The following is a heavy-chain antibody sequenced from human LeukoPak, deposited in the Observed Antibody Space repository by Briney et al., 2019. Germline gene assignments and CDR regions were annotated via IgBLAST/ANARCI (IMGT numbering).Heavy chain of an antibody. V-gene: IGHV4-59*01. Sequence: SETLSLTCTVSGGSISSYYWSWIWQPPGKGLEWIGYIYYSGSTNYNPSLKSRVTISVHTSKNQFSLKLSSVTAADTAVYYCARARWELLLTDAFDIWGQGTMVTVSS. CDR2: IYYSGST. CDR3: ARARWELLLTDAFDI. CDR1: GGSISSYY. D-gene: IGHD1-26*01. J-gene: IGHJ3*02.